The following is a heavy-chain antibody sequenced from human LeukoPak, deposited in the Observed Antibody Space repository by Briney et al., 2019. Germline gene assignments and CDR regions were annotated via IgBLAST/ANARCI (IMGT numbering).Heavy chain of an antibody. D-gene: IGHD3-22*01. V-gene: IGHV3-53*01. CDR1: GFTVSSNY. CDR3: ARALYSGYYDY. J-gene: IGHJ4*02. CDR2: IYSGGST. Sequence: GGSLRLSCAASGFTVSSNYMSWVRQAPGKGLEWVSVIYSGGSTYYADSVKGRLTISRDNSKNTLYLQMNSLRAEDTAVYYCARALYSGYYDYWGQGTLVTVSS.